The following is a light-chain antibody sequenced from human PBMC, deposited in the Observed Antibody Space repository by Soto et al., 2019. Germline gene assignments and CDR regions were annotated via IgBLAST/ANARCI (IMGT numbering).Light chain of an antibody. Sequence: QSALTQPPSVSGAPGQRVTISCTGSSSNIGAGYDVHWYQQLPGTAPKLLIYGDTNRPSGVPVRFSGSKSGTSASLAITGLQAEDEADYYCQSYDSSLSVVIFGGGTKVTVL. V-gene: IGLV1-40*01. CDR3: QSYDSSLSVVI. CDR1: SSNIGAGYD. CDR2: GDT. J-gene: IGLJ2*01.